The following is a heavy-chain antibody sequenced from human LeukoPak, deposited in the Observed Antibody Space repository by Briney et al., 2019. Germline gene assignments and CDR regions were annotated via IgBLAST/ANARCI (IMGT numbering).Heavy chain of an antibody. CDR3: ARDDYSGRYSFHY. CDR1: GDSISSNYW. D-gene: IGHD1-26*01. V-gene: IGHV4-4*02. Sequence: KASGTLSLTCAVSGDSISSNYWWSWVRQPPGKGLEWIGEIYRDGSTNYNPSLKSRVTISVDKSKNQFSLRLSSVTAADTAVYYCARDDYSGRYSFHYWGQGSLVTVSS. CDR2: IYRDGST. J-gene: IGHJ4*02.